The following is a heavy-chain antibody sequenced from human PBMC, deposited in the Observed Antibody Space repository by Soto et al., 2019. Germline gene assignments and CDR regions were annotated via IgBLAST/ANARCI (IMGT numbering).Heavy chain of an antibody. V-gene: IGHV4-59*12. Sequence: TSETLSLTCTVSGGSISSYYWSWIRQPPGKGLECIANIYYDGNTHYNPSLESRVTISLDTSKNQFSLKLTSVTAADTAVYYCARDKITGLFDYWGQGTLVTVSS. J-gene: IGHJ4*02. CDR1: GGSISSYY. D-gene: IGHD2-8*02. CDR3: ARDKITGLFDY. CDR2: IYYDGNT.